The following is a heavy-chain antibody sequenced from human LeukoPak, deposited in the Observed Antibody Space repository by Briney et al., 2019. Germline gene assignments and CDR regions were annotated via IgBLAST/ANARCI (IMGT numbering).Heavy chain of an antibody. V-gene: IGHV1-18*04. CDR2: ISAYNGNT. CDR1: GYTFTSYG. J-gene: IGHJ3*02. D-gene: IGHD3-10*01. Sequence: ASVKVSCKASGYTFTSYGISWVRQAPGQGLEWMGWISAYNGNTKYSQKFQGRVTITRDTSASTAYMELSSLRSEDTAVYYCARTFYGSGETSVPYRGAFDIWGQGTMVTVSS. CDR3: ARTFYGSGETSVPYRGAFDI.